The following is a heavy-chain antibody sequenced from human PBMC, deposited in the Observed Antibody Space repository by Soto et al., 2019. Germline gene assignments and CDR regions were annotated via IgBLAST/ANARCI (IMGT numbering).Heavy chain of an antibody. CDR2: IKSITAGGTA. CDR1: DFSFTNAW. V-gene: IGHV3-15*07. J-gene: IGHJ4*02. D-gene: IGHD2-15*01. Sequence: EVHLVESGGTLVNLGGSLRVSCAASDFSFTNAWMHWVRQAPGKGLEWVGRIKSITAGGTADYSAPVKGRFTISRDDSENTLYLQMDSLKPVYTAVYYCASGNLKFCSGGSCYSLWGQGTLVTVSS. CDR3: ASGNLKFCSGGSCYSL.